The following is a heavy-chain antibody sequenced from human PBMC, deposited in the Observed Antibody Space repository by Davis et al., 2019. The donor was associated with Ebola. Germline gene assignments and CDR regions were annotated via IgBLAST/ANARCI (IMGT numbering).Heavy chain of an antibody. CDR1: GGSFSGYY. CDR3: ARHLGFLRAGMDV. V-gene: IGHV4-34*01. D-gene: IGHD3-3*01. J-gene: IGHJ6*02. CDR2: INHSGST. Sequence: SETLSLTCAVYGGSFSGYYWSWIRQPPGKGLEWIGEINHSGSTNYNPSLKSRVTISVDTSKNQFSLKLSSVTAADTAVYYCARHLGFLRAGMDVWGQGTTVTVSS.